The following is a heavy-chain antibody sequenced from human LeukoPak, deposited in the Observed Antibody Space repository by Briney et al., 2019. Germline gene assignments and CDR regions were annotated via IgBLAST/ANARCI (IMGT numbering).Heavy chain of an antibody. CDR1: GFTFSSYW. J-gene: IGHJ5*02. V-gene: IGHV3-74*01. CDR3: AKITSVDTMVRGVPRWFDP. CDR2: INTDGSST. Sequence: GGSLRLSCAASGFTFSSYWMHWVRHAPGKGLVWVSRINTDGSSTSYADSVKGRFTISRDNAKNTLYLQMNSLRAEDTAVYYCAKITSVDTMVRGVPRWFDPWGQGTLVTVSS. D-gene: IGHD3-10*01.